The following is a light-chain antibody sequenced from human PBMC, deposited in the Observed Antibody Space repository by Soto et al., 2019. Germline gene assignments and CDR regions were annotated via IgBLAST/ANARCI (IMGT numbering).Light chain of an antibody. CDR1: QSISSW. CDR2: KAS. CDR3: QQYNSYLMYT. V-gene: IGKV1-5*03. Sequence: DILMTQSPSTLSASVGDRVTITCRASQSISSWLAWYQQKPGKAPKLLIYKASSLESGVPSRFSGSGSGTEFTLTISSLQPDDFATYYCQQYNSYLMYTFGQGTKLEIK. J-gene: IGKJ2*01.